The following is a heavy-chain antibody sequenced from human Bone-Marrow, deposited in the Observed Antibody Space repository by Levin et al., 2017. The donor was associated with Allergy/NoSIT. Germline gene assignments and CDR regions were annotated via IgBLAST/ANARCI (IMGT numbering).Heavy chain of an antibody. CDR3: AREFGKDYSNYAY. CDR2: ISSSSSYI. J-gene: IGHJ4*02. D-gene: IGHD4-11*01. Sequence: GGSLRLSCAASGFTFSSYSMNWVRQAPGKGLEWVSSISSSSSYIYYADSVKGRFTISRDNAKNSLYLQMNSLRAEDTAVYYCAREFGKDYSNYAYWGQGTLVTVSS. V-gene: IGHV3-21*01. CDR1: GFTFSSYS.